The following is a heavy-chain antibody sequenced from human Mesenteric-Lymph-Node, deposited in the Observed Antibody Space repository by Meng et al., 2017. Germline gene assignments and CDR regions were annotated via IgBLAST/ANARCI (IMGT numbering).Heavy chain of an antibody. J-gene: IGHJ4*02. CDR3: ASSWNYFDY. V-gene: IGHV3-48*03. D-gene: IGHD6-13*01. CDR1: GFTFSSFE. Sequence: GGSLRLSCAASGFTFSSFEMNWVRQAPGKGLEWISYIRGNSTTYYADSVKGRFTISRDNSKNTLYLQMNSLRAEDTAVYYCASSWNYFDYWGQGTLVTVSS. CDR2: IRGNSTT.